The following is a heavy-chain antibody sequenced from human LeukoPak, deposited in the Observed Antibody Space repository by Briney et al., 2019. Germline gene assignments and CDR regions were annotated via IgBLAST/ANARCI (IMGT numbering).Heavy chain of an antibody. V-gene: IGHV4-61*02. CDR3: ARAGCSSTSCYEVYYYYYMDV. Sequence: PSETLSLTCTVSGGSISSGSYYWSWIRQPAGKGLEWIGRIYTSGSTNYNTSLKSRVTISVDTSKNQFSLKLSSVTAADTAVYYCARAGCSSTSCYEVYYYYYMDVWGKGTTVTVSS. D-gene: IGHD2-2*01. J-gene: IGHJ6*03. CDR2: IYTSGST. CDR1: GGSISSGSYY.